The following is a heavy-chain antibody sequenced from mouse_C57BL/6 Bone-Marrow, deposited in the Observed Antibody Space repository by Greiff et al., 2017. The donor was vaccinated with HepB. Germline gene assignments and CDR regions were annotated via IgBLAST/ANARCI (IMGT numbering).Heavy chain of an antibody. CDR1: GFSFNTYA. CDR2: IRSKSNNYAT. V-gene: IGHV10-1*01. CDR3: VRGLPYYFDY. Sequence: EVKLMESGGGLVQPKGSLKLSCAASGFSFNTYAMNWVRQAPGKGLEWVARIRSKSNNYATYYADSVKDRFTISRDDSESMLYLQMNNLKTEDTAMYYCVRGLPYYFDYWGQGTTLTVSS. J-gene: IGHJ2*01.